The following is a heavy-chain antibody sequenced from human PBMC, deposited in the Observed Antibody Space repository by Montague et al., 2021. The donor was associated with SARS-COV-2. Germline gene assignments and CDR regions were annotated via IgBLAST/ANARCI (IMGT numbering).Heavy chain of an antibody. CDR2: INHSGST. V-gene: IGHV4-34*01. J-gene: IGHJ6*02. CDR1: GGSFSGYY. D-gene: IGHD3-10*01. Sequence: SETLSLTCAVSGGSFSGYYWSWIRQPPGKGLEWIGEINHSGSTNXNPSLKSRVTISVDTSKNQFSLKLRPVSAADTAAYYCARTAGLRITMVRGVDGVYGMDVWGQGTTVTVSS. CDR3: ARTAGLRITMVRGVDGVYGMDV.